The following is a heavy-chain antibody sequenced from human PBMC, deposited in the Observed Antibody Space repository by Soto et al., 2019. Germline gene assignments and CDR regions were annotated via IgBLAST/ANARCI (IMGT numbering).Heavy chain of an antibody. D-gene: IGHD3-3*01. V-gene: IGHV4-34*01. J-gene: IGHJ6*02. CDR2: INHSGST. CDR1: GGSFSGYY. CDR3: ARGPRKWLLLGYYYGMDV. Sequence: QVQLQQWGAGLLKPSETLSLTCAVYGGSFSGYYWSWIRQPPGKGLEWIGEINHSGSTNYNPSLKSRVTISVDTSKNQFSLKLSSVTAADTAVYYCARGPRKWLLLGYYYGMDVWGQGTTVTVSS.